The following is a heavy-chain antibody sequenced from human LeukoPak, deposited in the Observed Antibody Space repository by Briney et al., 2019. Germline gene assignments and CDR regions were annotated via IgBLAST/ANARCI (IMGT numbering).Heavy chain of an antibody. CDR3: ARDAGYDFWTGYPFGY. CDR1: GYTISSGNY. J-gene: IGHJ4*02. V-gene: IGHV4-38-2*02. D-gene: IGHD3/OR15-3a*01. CDR2: IHPSGTT. Sequence: SETLSLTCTVSGYTISSGNYWGWIRQPPGKGLEWIGIIHPSGTTYYNPSLKSRVTVSVDTSKNQFSLNLSAVTAADTAVYYCARDAGYDFWTGYPFGYWGQGTLVIVSS.